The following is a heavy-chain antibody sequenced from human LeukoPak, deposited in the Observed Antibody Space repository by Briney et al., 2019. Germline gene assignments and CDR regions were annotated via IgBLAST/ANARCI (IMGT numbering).Heavy chain of an antibody. CDR3: AANRVGAISY. Sequence: GGSLRLSCAASGFTFSTYAMSWVRLAPGKGLEWVARIKSRADDGTTDYAAPVKGRFTISRDDSKTTLYLQMNSLKTEDTGVYYCAANRVGAISYWGQGSLVTVSS. V-gene: IGHV3-15*01. D-gene: IGHD1-26*01. J-gene: IGHJ4*02. CDR1: GFTFSTYA. CDR2: IKSRADDGTT.